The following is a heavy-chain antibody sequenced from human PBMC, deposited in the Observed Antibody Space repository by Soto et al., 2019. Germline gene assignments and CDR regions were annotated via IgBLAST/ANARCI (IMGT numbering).Heavy chain of an antibody. V-gene: IGHV3-74*01. Sequence: GGSLRLSCAASGFTFSSYWMHWVRQAPGKGLVWVSRINSDGSSTSYADSVKGRFTISRDNAKNTLYLQMNSLRAEDTAVYYCARVAVAGSPEAFDIWGQGTMVTVSS. CDR2: INSDGSST. D-gene: IGHD6-19*01. CDR3: ARVAVAGSPEAFDI. J-gene: IGHJ3*02. CDR1: GFTFSSYW.